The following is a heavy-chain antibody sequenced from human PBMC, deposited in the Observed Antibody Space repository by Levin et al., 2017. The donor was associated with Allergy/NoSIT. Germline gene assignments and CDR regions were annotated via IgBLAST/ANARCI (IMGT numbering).Heavy chain of an antibody. Sequence: NPSETLSLTCTVSGASIYSNKFYWGWIRQTPGRGLEWLWGLYSGGSTYYNPSLKSRMTTSVDSSKGKGTLNLESLTVADTGVYFCVKGQRETGPTNWYFDLWGRGTLVTVSP. V-gene: IGHV4-39*01. J-gene: IGHJ2*01. CDR2: LYSGGST. CDR3: VKGQRETGPTNWYFDL. D-gene: IGHD2-2*01. CDR1: GASIYSNKFY.